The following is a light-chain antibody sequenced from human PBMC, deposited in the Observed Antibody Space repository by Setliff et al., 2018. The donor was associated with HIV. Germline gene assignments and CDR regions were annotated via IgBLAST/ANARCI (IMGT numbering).Light chain of an antibody. J-gene: IGLJ1*01. CDR2: DVT. CDR3: SSYISSSTLYV. CDR1: SSDIGAFDF. V-gene: IGLV2-14*03. Sequence: QSALTQPASVSGSPGQSITVSCTGTSSDIGAFDFVSWYRQHPGKAPELMIYDVTNRPSGVSHRFSGSKSGNTASLTISGLQAEDEADYYCSSYISSSTLYVFGTGTKVTVL.